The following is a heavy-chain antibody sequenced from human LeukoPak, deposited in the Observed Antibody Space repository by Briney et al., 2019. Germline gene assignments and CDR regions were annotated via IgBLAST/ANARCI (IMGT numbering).Heavy chain of an antibody. CDR3: ARGGSRLRQLVLFNGDWFDP. D-gene: IGHD6-13*01. Sequence: GASVKVSCKASGYTFTDSLIHWVRQTPGQRLEWVGWVSPNSGGTNYAQKFQGRVTMTRDTSISTAYMELSRLRSDDTAVYYCARGGSRLRQLVLFNGDWFDPWGQGTLVTVSS. J-gene: IGHJ5*02. CDR1: GYTFTDSL. V-gene: IGHV1-2*02. CDR2: VSPNSGGT.